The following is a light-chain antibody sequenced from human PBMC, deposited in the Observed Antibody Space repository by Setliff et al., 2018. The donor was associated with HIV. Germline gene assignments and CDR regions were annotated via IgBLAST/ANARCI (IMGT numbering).Light chain of an antibody. V-gene: IGLV2-23*02. J-gene: IGLJ1*01. CDR3: CSYAGSSTYV. CDR2: EVN. CDR1: SSDVGSYDL. Sequence: QSDLTQPASVSGSPGQSITISCTGTSSDVGSYDLVSWYQQHPGKAPKLMIYEVNKRPSGVSNRFSGSKSGNTASLTISGLQAEDEADYYCCSYAGSSTYVFGTGTKVTVL.